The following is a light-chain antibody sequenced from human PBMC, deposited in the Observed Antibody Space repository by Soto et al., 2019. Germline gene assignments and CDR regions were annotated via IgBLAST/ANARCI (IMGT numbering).Light chain of an antibody. J-gene: IGKJ1*01. V-gene: IGKV3-20*01. CDR1: RSVTTF. CDR3: QQYGSSGT. Sequence: EIVLTQSPGTLSLSPVERATLSCRASRSVTTFLAWYQQRPGQAPRLLISEASNRAAGIPARFSGSGSGTDFTLTISRLEPEDFAVYYCQQYGSSGTFGQGTKVDIK. CDR2: EAS.